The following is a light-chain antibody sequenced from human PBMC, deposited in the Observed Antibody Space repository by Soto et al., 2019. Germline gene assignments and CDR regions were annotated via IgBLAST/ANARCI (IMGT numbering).Light chain of an antibody. CDR1: QDISRY. J-gene: IGKJ5*01. CDR2: SEX. V-gene: IGKV1-33*01. Sequence: IHMTQSPSSLAASVGDRVTLTXQASQDISRYLNWYQQKPGXXTKLXXXSEXNLETGVLSRFSGSGSGRDFTFTISSLQPEDIATYYCRHYDNLSPRTFGQGTRLEIK. CDR3: RHYDNLSPRT.